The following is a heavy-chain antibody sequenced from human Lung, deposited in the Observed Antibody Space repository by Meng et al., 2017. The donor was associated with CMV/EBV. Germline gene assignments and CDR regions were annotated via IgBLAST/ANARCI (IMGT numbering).Heavy chain of an antibody. CDR1: GYTFNSFG. V-gene: IGHV1-18*01. Sequence: ASVXVSXKTSGYTFNSFGISWVRQAPGQGLEWLGWISPYTGNTFYAQNLQGRVTLTTDRSTSTAYMELRSLTSDDTAVYYCARDLRLVPSAAQEFWGQGTLVT. D-gene: IGHD2-2*01. CDR2: ISPYTGNT. CDR3: ARDLRLVPSAAQEF. J-gene: IGHJ4*02.